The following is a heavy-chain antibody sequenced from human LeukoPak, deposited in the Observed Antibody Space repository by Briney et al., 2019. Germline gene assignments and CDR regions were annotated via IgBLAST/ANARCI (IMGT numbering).Heavy chain of an antibody. CDR1: GFTFCRYS. CDR2: IRSTSSTI. D-gene: IGHD3-10*01. J-gene: IGHJ6*02. V-gene: IGHV3-48*02. CDR3: ARDRAFVTIDMDV. Sequence: GGSLRLSCAASGFTFCRYSMNWVRQAAGKGLEGVAYIRSTSSTIYYADSVKGRFTISRDNDKNSLYLQMNSLRDEDTAVYYCARDRAFVTIDMDVWGQGTTVTVSS.